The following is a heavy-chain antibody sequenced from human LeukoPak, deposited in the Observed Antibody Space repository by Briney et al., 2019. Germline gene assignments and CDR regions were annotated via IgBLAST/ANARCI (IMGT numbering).Heavy chain of an antibody. CDR3: ARDRGVLWFGDLYGMDV. D-gene: IGHD3-10*01. V-gene: IGHV3-11*06. CDR2: ISSSSSYT. CDR1: GFTFSGYY. J-gene: IGHJ6*04. Sequence: GGSLRLSCAASGFTFSGYYMSWIRQAPGKGLEWVSYISSSSSYTNYADSVKGRFTISRDNAKNSLYLQMNSLRAEDTAVYYCARDRGVLWFGDLYGMDVWGKGTTVTVSS.